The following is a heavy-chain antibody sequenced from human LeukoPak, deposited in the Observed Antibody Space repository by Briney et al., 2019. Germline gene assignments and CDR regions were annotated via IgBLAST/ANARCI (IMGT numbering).Heavy chain of an antibody. D-gene: IGHD3-10*01. CDR3: ARHRGSGSPYFDY. CDR2: IYYSGST. J-gene: IGHJ4*02. V-gene: IGHV4-59*08. CDR1: EFPFISYG. Sequence: GSLRLSWPASEFPFISYGWHWVGQAPGKGRDGMGYIYYSGSTKYNPSLKSRVTISVDTSKNQFSLKLSSVTAADTAVYYCARHRGSGSPYFDYWGQGTLVTVSS.